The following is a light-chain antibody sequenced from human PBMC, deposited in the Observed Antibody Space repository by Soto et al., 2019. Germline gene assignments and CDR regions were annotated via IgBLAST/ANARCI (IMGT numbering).Light chain of an antibody. CDR2: SHN. CDR1: SSNIGSNT. V-gene: IGLV1-44*01. J-gene: IGLJ2*01. CDR3: ASCDDSLNGVL. Sequence: QSVLTQPPSASGTPGQRVTISCSGRSSNIGSNTVNWYQQLPGTAPKLLIDSHNQRPSGVPDRFSGSKSGTSASLAISGLQSEDEADYFCASCDDSLNGVLFGGGTKLTVL.